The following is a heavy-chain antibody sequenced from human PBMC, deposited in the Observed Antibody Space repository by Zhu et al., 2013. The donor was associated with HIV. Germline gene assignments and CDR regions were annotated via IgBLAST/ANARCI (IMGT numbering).Heavy chain of an antibody. CDR2: IYYSGST. CDR1: GGSFSGYY. CDR3: ARVLRFRELFPYGMDV. J-gene: IGHJ6*02. Sequence: VQLQQWGAGLLKPSETLSLTCAVYGGSFSGYYWSWIRQPPGKGLEWIGYIYYSGSTNYNPSLKSRVTISVDTSKNQFSLKLSSVTAADTAVYYCARVLRFRELFPYGMDVWGQGTTVTVSS. D-gene: IGHD3-10*01. V-gene: IGHV4-34*11.